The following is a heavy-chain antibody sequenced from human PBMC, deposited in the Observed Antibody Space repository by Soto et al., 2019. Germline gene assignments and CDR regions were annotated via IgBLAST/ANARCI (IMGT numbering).Heavy chain of an antibody. D-gene: IGHD1-26*01. CDR3: AKDHAYSGSYSDY. CDR1: GFTFSSYA. CDR2: ISGSGGST. Sequence: PGGSLRLSCAASGFTFSSYAMSWVRQAPGKGLGWVSAISGSGGSTYYADSVKGRFTISRDNSKNTLYLQMNSLRAEDTAVYYCAKDHAYSGSYSDYWGQGTLVTVSS. V-gene: IGHV3-23*01. J-gene: IGHJ4*02.